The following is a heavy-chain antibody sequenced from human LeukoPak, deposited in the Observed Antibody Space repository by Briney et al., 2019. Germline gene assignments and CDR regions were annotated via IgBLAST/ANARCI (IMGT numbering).Heavy chain of an antibody. Sequence: ASVKVSCKASGYTFTSYDINWVRQATGQGLEWMGWMNPNSGNTGYAQKFQGRVTMTRNTSISTAYMELSSLRSEDTAVYYCARGSSSWYSLDYWGQGTLVTVFS. J-gene: IGHJ4*02. CDR2: MNPNSGNT. V-gene: IGHV1-8*01. CDR3: ARGSSSWYSLDY. D-gene: IGHD6-13*01. CDR1: GYTFTSYD.